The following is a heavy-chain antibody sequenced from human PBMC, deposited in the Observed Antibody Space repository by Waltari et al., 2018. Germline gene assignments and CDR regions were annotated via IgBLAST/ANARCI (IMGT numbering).Heavy chain of an antibody. J-gene: IGHJ3*02. V-gene: IGHV4-38-2*01. CDR3: ARRGNDYGDYAYLAFDI. Sequence: VQLVESGGGLVQPGGSLRLSCAASGFTFSSYWMSWVRQAPGKGLEWIGSIYHSGSTYYNPSLKSRVTISVDTSKNQFSLKLSSVTAADTAVYYCARRGNDYGDYAYLAFDIWGQGTMVTVSS. CDR2: IYHSGST. CDR1: GFTFSSYW. D-gene: IGHD4-17*01.